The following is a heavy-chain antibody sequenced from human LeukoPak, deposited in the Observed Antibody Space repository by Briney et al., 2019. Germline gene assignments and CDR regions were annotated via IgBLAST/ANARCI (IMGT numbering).Heavy chain of an antibody. J-gene: IGHJ4*02. CDR1: GGSISSGDYY. D-gene: IGHD3-10*01. V-gene: IGHV4-30-4*01. Sequence: SQTLSLTCTVSGGSISSGDYYWSWIRQPPGKGLEWIGYVYYSGSTYYNPSLKSRVTISVDTSKNQFSLKLSSVTAADTAVYYCVRVIYGSGSYSVDYWGQGTLVTVSS. CDR2: VYYSGST. CDR3: VRVIYGSGSYSVDY.